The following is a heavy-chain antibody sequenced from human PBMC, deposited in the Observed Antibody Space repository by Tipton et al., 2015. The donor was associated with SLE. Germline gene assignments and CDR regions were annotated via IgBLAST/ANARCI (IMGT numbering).Heavy chain of an antibody. CDR3: AREGPSWYFYYYMDV. CDR1: GFTFSYYE. D-gene: IGHD2-15*01. CDR2: ISFSFSGSTI. Sequence: GSLRLSCAASGFTFSYYEMNWVRQAPGKGLEWVSYISFSFSGSTIYYADSVKGRFTISRDNAKNSLYLQMHSLRAEDTAVYYCAREGPSWYFYYYMDVWGKGTTVTVSS. J-gene: IGHJ6*03. V-gene: IGHV3-48*03.